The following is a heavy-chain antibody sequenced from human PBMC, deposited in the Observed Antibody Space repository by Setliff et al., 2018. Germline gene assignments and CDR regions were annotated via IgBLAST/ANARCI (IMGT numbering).Heavy chain of an antibody. D-gene: IGHD6-13*01. CDR3: AKDVVGYSSTWPKRDYFDY. J-gene: IGHJ4*02. CDR2: ISDTAIGI. Sequence: LRLSCAASGFTFNTYAMSWVRQPPGKGLEWVSSISDTAIGIYYAGSVRGRFTISRDNSKKTLFLQMNSLRVEDTAIYYCAKDVVGYSSTWPKRDYFDYWGQGTLVTVSS. V-gene: IGHV3-23*01. CDR1: GFTFNTYA.